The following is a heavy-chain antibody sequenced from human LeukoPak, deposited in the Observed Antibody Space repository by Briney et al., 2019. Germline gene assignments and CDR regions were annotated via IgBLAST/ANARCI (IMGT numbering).Heavy chain of an antibody. Sequence: ASVKVSCKASGYTFTGYYMHRVRQAPGQGLEWMGWINPNSGGTNYAQKFQGRVTMTRDTSISTAYMELSRLRSDDTAVYYCARDGVYLSGSSSVEYSFDYWGQGTLVTVSS. V-gene: IGHV1-2*02. CDR1: GYTFTGYY. D-gene: IGHD6-6*01. J-gene: IGHJ4*02. CDR3: ARDGVYLSGSSSVEYSFDY. CDR2: INPNSGGT.